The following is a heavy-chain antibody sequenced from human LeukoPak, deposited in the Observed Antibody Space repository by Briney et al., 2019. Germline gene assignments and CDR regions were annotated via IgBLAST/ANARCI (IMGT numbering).Heavy chain of an antibody. Sequence: GGSLRLSCAASGFTFSSYAMSLVRQAPGKGLEWVSAISGSGGSTYYADSVKGRFTISRDNSKNTLYLQMNSLRAGDTAVYYCARATTVTTYRPDAFDIWGQGTMVTVSS. V-gene: IGHV3-23*01. J-gene: IGHJ3*02. CDR1: GFTFSSYA. CDR3: ARATTVTTYRPDAFDI. CDR2: ISGSGGST. D-gene: IGHD4-17*01.